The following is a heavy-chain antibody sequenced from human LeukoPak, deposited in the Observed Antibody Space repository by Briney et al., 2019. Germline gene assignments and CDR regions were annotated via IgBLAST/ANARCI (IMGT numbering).Heavy chain of an antibody. D-gene: IGHD5-18*01. CDR3: AREGGYSYGDAPLHFDN. J-gene: IGHJ4*02. V-gene: IGHV4-4*07. CDR2: IETSGST. CDR1: GGSISSYY. Sequence: SETLSLTCTVSGGSISSYYWSWIRQPAGKGLEWIGRIETSGSTNYNPSLKSRVTISVDTSKNQFSLKVSSVTAADTAVYYCAREGGYSYGDAPLHFDNWGQGTLVTVSS.